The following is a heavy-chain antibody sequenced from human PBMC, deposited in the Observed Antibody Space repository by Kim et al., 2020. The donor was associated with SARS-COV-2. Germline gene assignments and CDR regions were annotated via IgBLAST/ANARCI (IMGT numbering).Heavy chain of an antibody. D-gene: IGHD3-3*01. J-gene: IGHJ4*01. CDR3: ARGGAVLRFLEWLSSYFDY. V-gene: IGHV1-3*01. CDR2: INAGSGNT. Sequence: ASVKVSCEASGYTFSNYAMHWVRQAPGQRLEWMGWINAGSGNTEYSQKFQGRLIITRDTSASTAYMELSSLRSEDTAVYYCARGGAVLRFLEWLSSYFDY. CDR1: GYTFSNYA.